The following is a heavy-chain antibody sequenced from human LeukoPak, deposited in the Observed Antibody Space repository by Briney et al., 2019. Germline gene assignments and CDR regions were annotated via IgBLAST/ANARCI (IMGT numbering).Heavy chain of an antibody. D-gene: IGHD1-26*01. V-gene: IGHV3-7*01. CDR3: AREIPGGATNLDY. CDR1: GFTFSSYW. CDR2: IKLDVSET. J-gene: IGHJ4*02. Sequence: GGSLRLSCAASGFTFSSYWMTWVRQAPGKGLEWVANIKLDVSETYYVDSVKGRFTISRDNAKSSLYLQMNSLRAEDSAVYYCAREIPGGATNLDYWGQGTLVTVSS.